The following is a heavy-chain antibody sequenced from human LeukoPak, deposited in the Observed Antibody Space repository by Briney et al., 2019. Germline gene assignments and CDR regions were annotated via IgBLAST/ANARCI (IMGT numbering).Heavy chain of an antibody. V-gene: IGHV1-2*02. D-gene: IGHD6-19*01. CDR2: INPNSGGT. Sequence: ASVTVSCKASGYTFTGYYMHWVRRAPGQGLEWMGWINPNSGGTNYAQKFQGRVTITRDTSISTAYMELSRLRSDDTAVYYCARSSSGWYFDYWGQGTLVTVSS. CDR3: ARSSSGWYFDY. CDR1: GYTFTGYY. J-gene: IGHJ4*02.